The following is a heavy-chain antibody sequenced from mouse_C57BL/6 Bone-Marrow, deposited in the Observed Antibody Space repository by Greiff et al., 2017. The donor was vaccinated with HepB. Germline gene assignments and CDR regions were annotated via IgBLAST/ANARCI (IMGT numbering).Heavy chain of an antibody. CDR2: IRSKSNNYAT. Sequence: EVKLVESGGGLVQPKGSLKLSCAASGFSFNTYAMNWVRQAPGKGLEWVARIRSKSNNYATYYADSVKDRFTISRDDSESMLYLQMNNLKTEDTAMYYCVRQVTGSFDYWGQGTTLTVSS. V-gene: IGHV10-1*01. J-gene: IGHJ2*01. CDR3: VRQVTGSFDY. D-gene: IGHD4-1*01. CDR1: GFSFNTYA.